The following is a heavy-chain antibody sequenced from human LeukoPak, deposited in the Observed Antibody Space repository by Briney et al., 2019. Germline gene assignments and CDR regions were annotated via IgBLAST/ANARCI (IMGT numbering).Heavy chain of an antibody. CDR1: GYTFTSYD. V-gene: IGHV1-8*03. Sequence: ASVKVSCKASGYTFTSYDINWVRQATGQGLEWTGWMNPNSGKTGYAQKFQGRVTITRNTSISTAYMELSSLRSEDTAVYYCARETPSRYFDYWGQGTLVTVSS. CDR3: ARETPSRYFDY. CDR2: MNPNSGKT. D-gene: IGHD4-23*01. J-gene: IGHJ4*02.